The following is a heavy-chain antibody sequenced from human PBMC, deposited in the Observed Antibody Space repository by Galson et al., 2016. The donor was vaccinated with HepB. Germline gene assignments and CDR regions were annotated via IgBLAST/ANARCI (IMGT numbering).Heavy chain of an antibody. D-gene: IGHD6-6*01. CDR3: ARYGSSSAADY. Sequence: SVKVSCKASGYSFSGHYMHWIRQAPGQGLEWMGWISPNSGRTNYAQKFQGWVTMTRDTSISTMYMELSSLKSDDTAVYYCARYGSSSAADYWGQGTLVIVSS. CDR1: GYSFSGHY. V-gene: IGHV1-2*04. J-gene: IGHJ4*02. CDR2: ISPNSGRT.